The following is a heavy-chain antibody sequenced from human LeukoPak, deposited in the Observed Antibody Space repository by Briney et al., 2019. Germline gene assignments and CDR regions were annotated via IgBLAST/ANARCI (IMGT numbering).Heavy chain of an antibody. V-gene: IGHV1-69*13. CDR1: GGTFSSYA. CDR3: ARSVDYGDYYYGMDV. Sequence: GASVKVSCKASGGTFSSYAISWVRQAPGQGLEWMGGIIPIFGTANYAQKFQGRVTITADESTSTAYMELSSLRSEDTAVYYCARSVDYGDYYYGMDVWGQGALVTVSS. J-gene: IGHJ6*02. D-gene: IGHD4-17*01. CDR2: IIPIFGTA.